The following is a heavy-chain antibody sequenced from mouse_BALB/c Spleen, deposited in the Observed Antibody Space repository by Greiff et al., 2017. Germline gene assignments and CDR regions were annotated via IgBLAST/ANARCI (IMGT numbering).Heavy chain of an antibody. CDR3: ARSRSYAMDY. Sequence: EVKLMESGGGLVKPGGSRKLSCAASGFTFSSFGMHWVRQAPEKGLEWVAYISSGSSTIYYADTVKGRFTISRDNPKNTLFLQMTSLRSEDTAMYYCARSRSYAMDYWGQGTSVTVSS. J-gene: IGHJ4*01. CDR2: ISSGSSTI. CDR1: GFTFSSFG. V-gene: IGHV5-17*02.